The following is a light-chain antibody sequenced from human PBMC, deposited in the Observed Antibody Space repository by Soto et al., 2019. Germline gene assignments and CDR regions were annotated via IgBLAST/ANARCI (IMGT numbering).Light chain of an antibody. CDR2: DTS. J-gene: IGKJ1*01. CDR1: QSVSIK. CDR3: QQYKNGWT. V-gene: IGKV3-15*01. Sequence: EIVMTQSPATLSVSPGERATLSCRASQSVSIKLAWYQQKPGQAPRLLIYDTSTRATGIPARFSGSGSGTEFTLTISSLQSEDFAVYYFQQYKNGWTFGQGTKVDIK.